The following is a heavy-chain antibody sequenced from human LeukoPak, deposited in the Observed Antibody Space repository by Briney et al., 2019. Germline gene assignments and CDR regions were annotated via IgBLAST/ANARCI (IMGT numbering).Heavy chain of an antibody. J-gene: IGHJ4*02. V-gene: IGHV4-39*07. CDR2: IYYSGST. CDR3: ARDLCQAARPCYFDY. Sequence: SETLSLTCTVSGGSISSSSYYWGWTRQPPGKGLEWIGSIYYSGSTYYNPSLKSRVTISVDTSKNQFSLKLSSVTAADTAVYYCARDLCQAARPCYFDYWGQGTLVTVSS. CDR1: GGSISSSSYY. D-gene: IGHD6-6*01.